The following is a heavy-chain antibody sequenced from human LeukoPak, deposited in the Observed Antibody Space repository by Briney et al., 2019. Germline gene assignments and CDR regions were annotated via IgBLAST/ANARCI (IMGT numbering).Heavy chain of an antibody. J-gene: IGHJ2*01. CDR2: IIPIFGTA. CDR3: ASTTVGNWYFDL. V-gene: IGHV1-69*06. CDR1: GGTFSSYA. D-gene: IGHD4-17*01. Sequence: SVKVPCKASGGTFSSYAISWVRQAPGQGLEWMGGIIPIFGTANYAQKFQGRVTITADKSTSTAYMELSSLRSEDTAVYYCASTTVGNWYFDLWGRGTLVTVSS.